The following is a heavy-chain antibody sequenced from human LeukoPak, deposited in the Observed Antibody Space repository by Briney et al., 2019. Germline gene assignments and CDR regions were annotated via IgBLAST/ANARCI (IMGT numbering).Heavy chain of an antibody. Sequence: GGSLTLSCSASGFPFRSYWMSWLRQARGQGLEWVANIKQDGSEKYYVDSVRGRFTISRDNAKNSLYLQMNSLRDEDTAVYYCARNVIGVVIFDYWGQGTLVTVSS. CDR1: GFPFRSYW. V-gene: IGHV3-7*01. CDR3: ARNVIGVVIFDY. CDR2: IKQDGSEK. J-gene: IGHJ4*02. D-gene: IGHD3-3*01.